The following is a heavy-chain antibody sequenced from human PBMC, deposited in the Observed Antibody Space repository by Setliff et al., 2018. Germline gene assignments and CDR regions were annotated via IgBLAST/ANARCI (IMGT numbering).Heavy chain of an antibody. CDR1: GYTFTSYY. Sequence: ASVKVSCKASGYTFTSYYMYWVRQAPGQGLEWMGTLNTGGGSASIVDQFQGRVSMTRDTSTSTVYMEINSLRPDDTAVYYCARDVTGSHSGRLDSWGQGTPVTVSS. D-gene: IGHD1-26*01. CDR2: LNTGGGSA. CDR3: ARDVTGSHSGRLDS. J-gene: IGHJ4*02. V-gene: IGHV1-46*01.